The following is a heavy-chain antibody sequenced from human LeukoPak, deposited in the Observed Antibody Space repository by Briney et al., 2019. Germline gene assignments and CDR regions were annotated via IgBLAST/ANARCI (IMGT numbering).Heavy chain of an antibody. V-gene: IGHV3-23*01. CDR3: AKDRPWELLSDY. CDR2: ISGSGGST. D-gene: IGHD1-26*01. Sequence: GGSLRLSCAASGFTFSSYAMSWVRQAPGKGLEWDPAISGSGGSTYYADSVKGRFTISRDNSKNTLYLQMNSLRAEDTAVYYCAKDRPWELLSDYWGQGTLVTVSS. J-gene: IGHJ4*02. CDR1: GFTFSSYA.